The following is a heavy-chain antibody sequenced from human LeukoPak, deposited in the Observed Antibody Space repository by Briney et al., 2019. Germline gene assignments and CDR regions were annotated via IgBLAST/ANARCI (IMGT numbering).Heavy chain of an antibody. CDR2: IYYSGST. D-gene: IGHD6-19*01. Sequence: PSETLSLTCTVSGGSISSYYWSWIRQPPGKGLEWIGYIYYSGSTNYNPSLKSRVTISVDTSKNQFSLKLSSVTAADTAVYYCARDDPLDKISSGWGPWGQGTQVTVSS. CDR3: ARDDPLDKISSGWGP. CDR1: GGSISSYY. V-gene: IGHV4-59*01. J-gene: IGHJ5*02.